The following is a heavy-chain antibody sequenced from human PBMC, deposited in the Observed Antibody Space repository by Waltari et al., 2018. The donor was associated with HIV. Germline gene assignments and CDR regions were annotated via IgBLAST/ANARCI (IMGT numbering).Heavy chain of an antibody. V-gene: IGHV4-38-2*02. CDR3: ARDFGAPGDGYNSRFDY. D-gene: IGHD5-12*01. CDR2: IYHSGST. Sequence: QVQLQESGPGLMKASETLSLTCAVSGYSISSAYYWGWIWQPPGKGLEWIGTIYHSGSTYFNPSLKSRVTISVDTAKNQFYLNLSSVTAADTAVYYCARDFGAPGDGYNSRFDYWGQGTPVTVSS. CDR1: GYSISSAYY. J-gene: IGHJ4*02.